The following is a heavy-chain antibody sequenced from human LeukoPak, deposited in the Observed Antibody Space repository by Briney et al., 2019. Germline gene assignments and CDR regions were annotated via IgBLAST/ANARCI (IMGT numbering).Heavy chain of an antibody. CDR1: GLTFSGSW. J-gene: IGHJ6*03. V-gene: IGHV3-7*01. CDR3: ARGVGEDVWDPTYYYMDV. Sequence: GGSLRLSCAVSGLTFSGSWITWIRQAPGKGLEWVASMKPDGSESWYVDSVKGRFTISRDNSKNSLYLQLTSLRAEDAALYYCARGVGEDVWDPTYYYMDVWGKGTTVTVSS. D-gene: IGHD1-26*01. CDR2: MKPDGSES.